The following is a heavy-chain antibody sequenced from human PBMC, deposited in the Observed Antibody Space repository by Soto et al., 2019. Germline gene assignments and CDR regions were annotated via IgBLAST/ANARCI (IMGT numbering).Heavy chain of an antibody. J-gene: IGHJ4*02. D-gene: IGHD3-22*01. CDR2: ISYDGSNK. CDR3: ATNYYDGSGHYFIFEH. CDR1: GFTFSSYG. Sequence: GGSLRLACAASGFTFSSYGVHWVRQPPGKGLEWVAVISYDGSNKYYADSVKGRFTISRDNSKNTLYLQMNSLRSEDKAVYYCATNYYDGSGHYFIFEHWGQGTLVTVSS. V-gene: IGHV3-30*03.